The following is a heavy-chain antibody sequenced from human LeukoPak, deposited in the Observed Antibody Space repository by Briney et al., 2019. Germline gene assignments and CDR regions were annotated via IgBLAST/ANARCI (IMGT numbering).Heavy chain of an antibody. Sequence: SETLSLTCTVSGGSISSGGYYWSWIRQHPRKGLEWIGYIYYSGSTYYNPSLKSRVTISVDTSKNQFSLKLSSVTAADTAVYYCARTEQQLVFDYWGQGTLVTVSS. V-gene: IGHV4-31*03. D-gene: IGHD6-13*01. CDR3: ARTEQQLVFDY. CDR2: IYYSGST. J-gene: IGHJ4*02. CDR1: GGSISSGGYY.